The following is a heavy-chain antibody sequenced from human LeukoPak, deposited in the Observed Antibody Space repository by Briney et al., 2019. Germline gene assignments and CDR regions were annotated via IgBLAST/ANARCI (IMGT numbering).Heavy chain of an antibody. D-gene: IGHD3-10*01. CDR2: IYYTGST. CDR1: GASISSYY. Sequence: PSETLSLTCTVSGASISSYYWSWIRQPPGKGLEWIGYIYYTGSTNYHPSLKSRVTISVDTSKNQFSLKLSSVTAADTAVYYCARGKITMVRGVIYPPLAYWGQGTLVTVSS. V-gene: IGHV4-59*01. CDR3: ARGKITMVRGVIYPPLAY. J-gene: IGHJ4*02.